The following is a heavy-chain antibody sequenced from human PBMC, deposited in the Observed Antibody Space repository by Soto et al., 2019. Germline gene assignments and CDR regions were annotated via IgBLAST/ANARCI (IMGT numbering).Heavy chain of an antibody. CDR2: MNPNSGNT. Sequence: QVQLVQSGAEVKKPGASVKVTCKASGYTFTSYDINWVRQATGQGLEWMGWMNPNSGNTGYAQKFQGRVTMTRNTSISTAYMELSSLRSEETAVYYYARGITIFGVVDPGGQGTLVTVSS. CDR1: GYTFTSYD. CDR3: ARGITIFGVVDP. V-gene: IGHV1-8*01. D-gene: IGHD3-3*01. J-gene: IGHJ5*02.